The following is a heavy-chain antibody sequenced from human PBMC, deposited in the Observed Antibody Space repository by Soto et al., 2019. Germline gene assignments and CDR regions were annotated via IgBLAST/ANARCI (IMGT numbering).Heavy chain of an antibody. CDR3: ARGNQWLLNSWFDP. CDR1: GDSVSSNSAA. D-gene: IGHD6-19*01. Sequence: SQTLSLTCAISGDSVSSNSAAWHWIRQSPSRGLEWLGRTYYRSKWYNDYAVSVKSRITINPDTSKIQFSLQLNSVTPEHTAVYYWARGNQWLLNSWFDPWGQGTLVTVSS. CDR2: TYYRSKWYN. V-gene: IGHV6-1*01. J-gene: IGHJ5*02.